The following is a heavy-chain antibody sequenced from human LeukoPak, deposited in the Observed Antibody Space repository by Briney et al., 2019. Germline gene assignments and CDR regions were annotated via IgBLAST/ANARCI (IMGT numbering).Heavy chain of an antibody. CDR2: IYYSGST. V-gene: IGHV4-59*01. CDR3: ASHPGYSSWVDI. D-gene: IGHD6-13*01. Sequence: PSETLSLTCTVSGGSISSYYWSWIRQPPGKGLEWIGYIYYSGSTNYNPSLKSRVTISVDTSKNQFSLKLSSVTAADTAVYYCASHPGYSSWVDICGQGTMVTVSS. CDR1: GGSISSYY. J-gene: IGHJ3*02.